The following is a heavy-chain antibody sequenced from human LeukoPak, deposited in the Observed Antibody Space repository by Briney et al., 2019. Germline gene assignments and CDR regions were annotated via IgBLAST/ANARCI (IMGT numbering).Heavy chain of an antibody. Sequence: SETLSLTCTVSGGSISSHDWTWIRQPAGKGLEWIGRIYISGSPNYNPSLKSRVTISVDTSKNQFSLKLSSVTAADTAVYYCTRGSIAYYYMDVWGKGTTVTISS. CDR1: GGSISSHD. V-gene: IGHV4-4*07. D-gene: IGHD3-22*01. J-gene: IGHJ6*03. CDR3: TRGSIAYYYMDV. CDR2: IYISGSP.